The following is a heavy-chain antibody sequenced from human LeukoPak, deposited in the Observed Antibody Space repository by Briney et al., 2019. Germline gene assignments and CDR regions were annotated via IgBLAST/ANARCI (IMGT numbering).Heavy chain of an antibody. D-gene: IGHD3-10*01. CDR3: AREGSYYGSGSPPLDY. J-gene: IGHJ4*02. V-gene: IGHV4-34*01. Sequence: SETLSLTCAVYGGSLSTYYWSWIRQPPGKGLEWIGEINHSGSTNYNPSLKSRVTISVDTAKSQVSLKLISVTAADTAVYYCAREGSYYGSGSPPLDYWGQGNLVTVDS. CDR2: INHSGST. CDR1: GGSLSTYY.